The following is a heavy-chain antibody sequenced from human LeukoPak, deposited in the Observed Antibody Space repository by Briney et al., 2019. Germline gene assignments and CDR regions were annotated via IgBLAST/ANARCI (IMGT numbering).Heavy chain of an antibody. CDR3: ARGSYCSSTTCYSWFDP. V-gene: IGHV6-1*01. CDR1: GDSVSSTSAA. J-gene: IGHJ5*02. Sequence: SQTLSLTCAISGDSVSSTSAAWNWIRQSPSRGLEWLGRTYYTSKWSNDYAASVTSRITISADTSKNQFSLQLNSVPPADTAVYFCARGSYCSSTTCYSWFDPWGQGTLVTVSS. CDR2: TYYTSKWSN. D-gene: IGHD2-2*02.